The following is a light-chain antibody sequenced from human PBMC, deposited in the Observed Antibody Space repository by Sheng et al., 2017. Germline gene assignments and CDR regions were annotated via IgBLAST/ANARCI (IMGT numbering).Light chain of an antibody. CDR2: AAS. J-gene: IGKJ4*01. Sequence: DIQLTQSPSFLSASVGDRVTITCRASQGISTYLAWYQQKPGKVPKLLIYAASTLQSGVPSRFSGSGSGTEFTLTISSLQPEDFATYYCQQLNSYPVHTFGGGTKVEIK. V-gene: IGKV1-9*01. CDR3: QQLNSYPVHT. CDR1: QGISTY.